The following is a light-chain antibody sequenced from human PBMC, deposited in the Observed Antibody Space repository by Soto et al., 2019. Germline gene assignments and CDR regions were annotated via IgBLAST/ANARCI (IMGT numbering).Light chain of an antibody. J-gene: IGKJ2*01. V-gene: IGKV3-15*01. CDR1: QSVSSN. CDR2: GAS. CDR3: QQYNNWPRT. Sequence: EIVMTQSPATLSVSPGERATLSCRASQSVSSNLGWYQQKPGQAPRLLIYGASTRATGIPARFSGSGSGTQFTLTISSLQSEDFAVYYCQQYNNWPRTFGQGTKLEAK.